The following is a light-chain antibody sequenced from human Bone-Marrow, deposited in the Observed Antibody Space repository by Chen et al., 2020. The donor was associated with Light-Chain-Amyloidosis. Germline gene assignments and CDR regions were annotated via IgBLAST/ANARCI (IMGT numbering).Light chain of an antibody. V-gene: IGLV3-21*02. CDR2: DDS. Sequence: SYVLTQPSSVSVAPGPTATLACGGNNIGSTSVHWYHQTPGQAPLLVVYDDSGRPSGILERLSGSDCGNTATLPISRVETGDGAVYYCQVWDRSSDRPVFGGVTKLTVL. CDR3: QVWDRSSDRPV. CDR1: NIGSTS. J-gene: IGLJ3*02.